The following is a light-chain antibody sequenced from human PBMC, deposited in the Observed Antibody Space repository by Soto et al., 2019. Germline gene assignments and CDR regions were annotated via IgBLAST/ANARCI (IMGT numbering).Light chain of an antibody. CDR3: LQSNRYPWT. CDR1: QGVNNY. J-gene: IGKJ1*01. CDR2: AAS. V-gene: IGKV1-17*03. Sequence: DIHMTQSPSAMSASVGDRVTITCRASQGVNNYLAWFQQKPGKVPKRLIYAASSLQSGVPSRFSGSGSATEFTLTISRLQPEDVATYYCLQSNRYPWTFGQGTKVEIK.